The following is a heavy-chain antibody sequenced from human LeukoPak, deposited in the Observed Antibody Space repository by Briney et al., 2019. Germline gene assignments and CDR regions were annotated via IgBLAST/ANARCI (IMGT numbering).Heavy chain of an antibody. D-gene: IGHD1-26*01. CDR2: TSPYNGRT. Sequence: ASVKVSCKGFGYTFSVFGHTWVRQAPGQGLEWMGWTSPYNGRTIYVQKLQGRVTMTTDTSTSTAYMELRSLRSDDTAVYYCARDGGGSYGLDAFDIWGQGTMVTVSS. CDR3: ARDGGGSYGLDAFDI. J-gene: IGHJ3*02. CDR1: GYTFSVFG. V-gene: IGHV1-18*01.